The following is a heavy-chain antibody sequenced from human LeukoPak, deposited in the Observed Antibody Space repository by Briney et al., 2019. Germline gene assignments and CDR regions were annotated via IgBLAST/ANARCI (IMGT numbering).Heavy chain of an antibody. CDR1: GFTFTTYW. CDR2: INRDGSTP. J-gene: IGHJ4*02. CDR3: ARDFYTGHY. Sequence: GGSLRLSCAASGFTFTTYWMHWVRQAPGKGLVWVSGINRDGSTPIYADSVKGRFTIYRDNANNTLYLQMNSLRAEDTAVYYCARDFYTGHYWGQGTLVTVSS. V-gene: IGHV3-74*01. D-gene: IGHD3-16*01.